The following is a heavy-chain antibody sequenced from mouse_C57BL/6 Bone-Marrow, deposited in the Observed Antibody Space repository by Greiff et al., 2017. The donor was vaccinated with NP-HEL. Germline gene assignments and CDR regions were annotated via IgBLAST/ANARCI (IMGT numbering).Heavy chain of an antibody. J-gene: IGHJ2*01. D-gene: IGHD1-1*01. V-gene: IGHV1-53*01. CDR2: INPSNGGT. CDR3: ARRGLRSYYFDY. CDR1: GYTFTSYW. Sequence: QVHVKQPGTELVKPGASVKLSCKASGYTFTSYWMHWVKKRPGQGLEWIGNINPSNGGTNYNEKFKSKATLTVDKSSSTAYMQLSSLTSEDSAVYYCARRGLRSYYFDYWGQGTTLTVSS.